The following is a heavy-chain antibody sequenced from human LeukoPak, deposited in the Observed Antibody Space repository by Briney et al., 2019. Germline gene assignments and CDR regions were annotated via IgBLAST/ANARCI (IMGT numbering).Heavy chain of an antibody. D-gene: IGHD4-17*01. V-gene: IGHV4-59*01. CDR1: GGSISSYY. J-gene: IGHJ6*02. Sequence: SETLSLTCTVSGGSISSYYWSWIRQPPGKGLEWIGYIYYSGSTNYNPSLKGRVTISVDTSKNQFSLKLSSVTAADTAVYYCARVTAGDYLHYYYGMDVWGQGTTVTVSS. CDR2: IYYSGST. CDR3: ARVTAGDYLHYYYGMDV.